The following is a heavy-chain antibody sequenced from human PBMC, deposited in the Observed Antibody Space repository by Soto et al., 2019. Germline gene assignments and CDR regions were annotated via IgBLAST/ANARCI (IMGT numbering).Heavy chain of an antibody. CDR3: ASTVRNKQLVLWFDP. Sequence: RASVKVSCKASGGTFSSYAISWVRQAPGQGLEWMGGIIPIFGTANYAQKFQGRVTITADESTSTAYRELSSLRSEDTAVYYCASTVRNKQLVLWFDPWGQGTLVTVSS. CDR2: IIPIFGTA. D-gene: IGHD6-6*01. J-gene: IGHJ5*02. V-gene: IGHV1-69*13. CDR1: GGTFSSYA.